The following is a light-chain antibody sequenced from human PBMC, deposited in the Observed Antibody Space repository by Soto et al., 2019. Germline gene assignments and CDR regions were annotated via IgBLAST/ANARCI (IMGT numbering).Light chain of an antibody. Sequence: DIVLTQSPGTLSLSPGERASLSCRASQSVSSGHLAWYQQKPGQAPRLLMSGASNRATGIPDGFSGSGSGTEFTLTISSLQSEDFAVYYCQQYNNWPPTWTFGQGTKVDI. CDR1: QSVSSGH. J-gene: IGKJ1*01. CDR3: QQYNNWPPTWT. V-gene: IGKV3D-15*01. CDR2: GAS.